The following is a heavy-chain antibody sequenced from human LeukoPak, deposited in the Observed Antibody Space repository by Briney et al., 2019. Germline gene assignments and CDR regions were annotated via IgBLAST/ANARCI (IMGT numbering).Heavy chain of an antibody. CDR3: AREGAFGSGSNAAFDI. J-gene: IGHJ3*02. CDR1: GGSFSGYY. CDR2: INHSGST. D-gene: IGHD3-10*01. V-gene: IGHV4-34*01. Sequence: SETLSLTCAVYGGSFSGYYWSWIRQPPGKGLEWIGEINHSGSTNYNPSLKSRVTISVDKSKNQFSLKLSSVTAADTAVYYRAREGAFGSGSNAAFDIWGQGTMVTVSS.